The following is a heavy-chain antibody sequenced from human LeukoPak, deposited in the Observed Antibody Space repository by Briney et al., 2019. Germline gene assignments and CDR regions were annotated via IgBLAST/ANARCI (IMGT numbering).Heavy chain of an antibody. V-gene: IGHV3-21*01. J-gene: IGHJ4*02. D-gene: IGHD2-15*01. CDR2: ISSSSSYI. Sequence: PGGSLRLSCAASGFTFSSYSMNWVRQAPGKGLEWVSSISSSSSYIYYADSVKGRFTISRDNAKNSLYLQMNSLRAEDTAVYYCARDSNVGRTRAPLPGYWGQGTLVTVSS. CDR3: ARDSNVGRTRAPLPGY. CDR1: GFTFSSYS.